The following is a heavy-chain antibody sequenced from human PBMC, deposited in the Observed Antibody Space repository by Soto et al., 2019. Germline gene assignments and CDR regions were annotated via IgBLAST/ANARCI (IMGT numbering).Heavy chain of an antibody. CDR2: INHSGSS. Sequence: QVRLQQSGAGLLKPSETLSLTCAVYGGSFSGYYWTWIRQPPGTGLEWIGEINHSGSSNYNPSLKGRVSISVDSSKNQSSLQLTSAMASDASVYYCERGDNSCLFDDWGQGTLVTVSS. D-gene: IGHD1-26*01. CDR3: ERGDNSCLFDD. V-gene: IGHV4-34*01. J-gene: IGHJ4*02. CDR1: GGSFSGYY.